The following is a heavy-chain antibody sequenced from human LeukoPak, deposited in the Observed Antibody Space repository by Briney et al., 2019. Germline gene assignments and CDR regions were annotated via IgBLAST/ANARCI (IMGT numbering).Heavy chain of an antibody. J-gene: IGHJ4*02. D-gene: IGHD3-10*01. V-gene: IGHV3-74*01. CDR2: INSDGSTT. CDR3: ARGDYYGQDY. CDR1: GFTFSSYW. Sequence: PGGSPRLSCGASGFTFSSYWMHWVRHAPGKGLVWISRINSDGSTTSYADSVKGRFTISRDNAKNTLYLQMNSLRAEDTAVYYCARGDYYGQDYWGQGTLVTVSS.